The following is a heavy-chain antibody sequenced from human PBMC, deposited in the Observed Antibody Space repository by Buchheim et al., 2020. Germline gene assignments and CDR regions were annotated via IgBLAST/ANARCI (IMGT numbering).Heavy chain of an antibody. CDR2: IWTDGSKK. Sequence: QEQLVESGGGVVQPGRSLRLSCVASGFTFSSCGMHWVRQAPGKGLEWVAVIWTDGSKKDYADSVKGRFTISRDNPQNTVLFEMESLRVEDTAVYYCARELQTGSTTGFDIWGHGT. V-gene: IGHV3-33*01. J-gene: IGHJ3*02. D-gene: IGHD1-14*01. CDR3: ARELQTGSTTGFDI. CDR1: GFTFSSCG.